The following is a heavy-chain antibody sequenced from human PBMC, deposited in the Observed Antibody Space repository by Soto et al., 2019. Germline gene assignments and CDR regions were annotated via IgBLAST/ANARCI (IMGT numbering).Heavy chain of an antibody. CDR3: SRVEHAEVPFEY. CDR2: IKSITYGGTT. Sequence: GGSLRLSCTASGFTVGDYAMSWFRQAPGKGLEWLGFIKSITYGGTTEYAASVKGRFTISRDDSKSIAYLQMNSLKTEDTAVYYCSRVEHAEVPFEYWGQGALVTVSS. J-gene: IGHJ4*02. D-gene: IGHD1-26*01. V-gene: IGHV3-49*03. CDR1: GFTVGDYA.